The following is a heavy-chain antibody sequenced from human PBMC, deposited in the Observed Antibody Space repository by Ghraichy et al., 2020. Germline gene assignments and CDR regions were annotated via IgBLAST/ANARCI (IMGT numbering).Heavy chain of an antibody. CDR1: GGSFSHYY. Sequence: SETLSLTCAVYGGSFSHYYWSWIRQPPGKGLEWIGEINHSGSTNYNPSLKSRVTISVDTSKNQFSLKLTSVTAADTAVYYCASAKHTGNYYYYYGMDVWGQGTTVTVSS. CDR3: ASAKHTGNYYYYYGMDV. V-gene: IGHV4-34*01. J-gene: IGHJ6*02. D-gene: IGHD1-26*01. CDR2: INHSGST.